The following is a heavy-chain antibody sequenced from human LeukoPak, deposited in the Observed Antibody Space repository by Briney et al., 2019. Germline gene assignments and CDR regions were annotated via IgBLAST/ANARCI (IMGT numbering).Heavy chain of an antibody. CDR1: GGSFSGYY. J-gene: IGHJ6*02. V-gene: IGHV4-34*01. CDR2: INHSGST. CDR3: ARVGSSPHDNYYYGMDV. D-gene: IGHD6-13*01. Sequence: PSETLSLTCAVYGGSFSGYYWSWIRQPPGKGLEWIGEINHSGSTNYNPSLKSRVTISVDTSKNQFSLKLSSVTAADTAVYYCARVGSSPHDNYYYGMDVWGQGTTVTVSS.